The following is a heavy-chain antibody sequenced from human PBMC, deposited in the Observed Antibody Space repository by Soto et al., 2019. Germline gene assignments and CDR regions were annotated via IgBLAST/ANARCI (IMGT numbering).Heavy chain of an antibody. J-gene: IGHJ4*02. Sequence: QVQLQQWGAGLLKPSETLSLTCAVYGGSFSGYYWSWIRQPPGKGLEWIGEINHSGSTNYNPSLKSRVTLSVDTSKNQFSLKLSSVTAVDTAVYYCARATYCSGGSCYSGDYFDYWGQGTLVTVSS. CDR3: ARATYCSGGSCYSGDYFDY. V-gene: IGHV4-34*01. D-gene: IGHD2-15*01. CDR1: GGSFSGYY. CDR2: INHSGST.